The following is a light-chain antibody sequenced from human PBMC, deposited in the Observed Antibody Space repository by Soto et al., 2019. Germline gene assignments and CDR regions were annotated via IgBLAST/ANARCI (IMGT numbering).Light chain of an antibody. V-gene: IGKV1-6*01. CDR3: LLDFSYFWA. Sequence: AIQLTQSPSSLSASVGDRVTITCRASQAIRTALGWYQQKPGKAPKLLIYAASTLQGGVPPRFSGSGSGTDFTLTISSLQHEDFATYYCLLDFSYFWAFGQGTKVE. CDR1: QAIRTA. CDR2: AAS. J-gene: IGKJ1*01.